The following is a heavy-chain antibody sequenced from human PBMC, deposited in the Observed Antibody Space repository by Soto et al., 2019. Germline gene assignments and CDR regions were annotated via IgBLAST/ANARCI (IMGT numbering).Heavy chain of an antibody. CDR1: GYSFTIYW. CDR3: SKFKYSTSVRYLQH. V-gene: IGHV5-51*01. CDR2: IYPGDSDT. Sequence: PGESLKISGKGSGYSFTIYWIGWVLQMPWKGLEWMGIIYPGDSDTRYSPSFQGQVTISADKSISTAYLQWSSLKASDTAMYYCSKFKYSTSVRYLQHWGQGTPVTVSS. D-gene: IGHD6-6*01. J-gene: IGHJ1*01.